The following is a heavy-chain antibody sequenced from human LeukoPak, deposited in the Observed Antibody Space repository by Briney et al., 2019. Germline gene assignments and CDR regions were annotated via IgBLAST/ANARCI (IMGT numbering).Heavy chain of an antibody. J-gene: IGHJ4*02. D-gene: IGHD4-23*01. CDR2: ISWNSGSI. V-gene: IGHV3-9*03. CDR3: AKARSYGGNSAFDY. Sequence: GRSLRLSCAASGFYFDDYAMHWVQQAPRKGLEWVSGISWNSGSIGYADSVKGRFTISKDNAKNSLYLQMNSLRAEDMALYYCAKARSYGGNSAFDYWGQGTLVTVSS. CDR1: GFYFDDYA.